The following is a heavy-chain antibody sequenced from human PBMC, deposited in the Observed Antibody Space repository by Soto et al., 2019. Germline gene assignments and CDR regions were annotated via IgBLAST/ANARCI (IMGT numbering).Heavy chain of an antibody. CDR2: ISGGSTTI. CDR3: ARDHYYGTMVRGVVSWFDP. Sequence: PGGSLRLSCVASGFTLSSYSMNWVRQAPGKGLEWVSYISGGSTTIYYADSVKGRFTISRDNAKNSLYLQMNSLRAEDTAVYYCARDHYYGTMVRGVVSWFDPWGQGTPVTVSS. V-gene: IGHV3-48*01. J-gene: IGHJ5*02. CDR1: GFTLSSYS. D-gene: IGHD3-10*01.